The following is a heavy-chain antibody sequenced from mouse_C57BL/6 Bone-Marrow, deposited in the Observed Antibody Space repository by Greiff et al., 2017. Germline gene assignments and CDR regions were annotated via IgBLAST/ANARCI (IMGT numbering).Heavy chain of an antibody. CDR2: INPNSGST. J-gene: IGHJ3*01. V-gene: IGHV1-64*01. Sequence: VQLQQSGAELVKPGASVKLSCKASGYTFTSYWMHWVKQRPGQGLEWIGMINPNSGSTNYNEKFKSKATLTVDKSSSTAYMQLSSLTSEDSAVYYCAREGVIYHGYWGLAYWGQGTLVTVSA. CDR3: AREGVIYHGYWGLAY. D-gene: IGHD2-2*01. CDR1: GYTFTSYW.